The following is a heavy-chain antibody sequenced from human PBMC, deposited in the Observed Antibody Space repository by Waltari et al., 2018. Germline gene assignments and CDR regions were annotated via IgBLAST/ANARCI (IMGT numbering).Heavy chain of an antibody. CDR3: ATDPFGYSSGPPPIDY. D-gene: IGHD6-19*01. J-gene: IGHJ4*02. CDR2: LYPEDGET. CDR1: GYTPTELS. Sequence: QVQLVQSGAEVKKPGASVKVSCTVSGYTPTELSMHWVRPAPGKGLGWMGGLYPEDGETSYAKKCQGRATMTEDTSTDTAYMELSSLRSEDTAVYYCATDPFGYSSGPPPIDYWGQGTLVTVSS. V-gene: IGHV1-24*01.